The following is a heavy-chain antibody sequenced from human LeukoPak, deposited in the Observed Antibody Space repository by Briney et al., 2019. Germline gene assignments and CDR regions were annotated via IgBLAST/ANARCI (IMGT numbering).Heavy chain of an antibody. CDR2: IKNDGAVK. V-gene: IGHV3-7*03. J-gene: IGHJ4*02. Sequence: GGSLRLSCAASGFTFSYHWMTWVRQAPGKGLEWVANIKNDGAVKNYVDSVKGRFTISRDNAKNSLYLQMNSLRAEDTALYYCAKSRITMVRVLDYWGQGTLVTVSS. CDR1: GFTFSYHW. D-gene: IGHD3-10*01. CDR3: AKSRITMVRVLDY.